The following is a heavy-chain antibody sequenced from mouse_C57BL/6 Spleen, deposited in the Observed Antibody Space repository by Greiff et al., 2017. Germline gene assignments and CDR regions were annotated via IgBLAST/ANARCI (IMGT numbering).Heavy chain of an antibody. CDR1: GYTFTSYW. CDR2: IDPDDGGT. J-gene: IGHJ4*01. Sequence: QVQLQQPGAELVRPGASVKLSCKASGYTFTSYWMHWVKQRPMQGLEWIGTIDPDDGGTAYNQKFKGKATLTGDKSSSTAYMELRSLTSEDSAVYYCSRIYYNASNAMHDWGQGTAVTVSS. CDR3: SRIYYNASNAMHD. D-gene: IGHD1-1*01. V-gene: IGHV1-52*01.